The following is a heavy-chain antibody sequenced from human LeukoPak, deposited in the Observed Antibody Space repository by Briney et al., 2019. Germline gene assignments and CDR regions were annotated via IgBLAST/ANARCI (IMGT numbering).Heavy chain of an antibody. V-gene: IGHV4-59*04. J-gene: IGHJ4*02. CDR1: GGSISSYY. CDR2: IYYSGST. Sequence: SETLSLTCTVSGGSISSYYWSWIRQPPGKGLDWIGNIYYSGSTYYNPSLKSRVTISVDTPKNQFSLKLSSVTATDTAVYYCARRFRRGYDFISGGYYFDYXXXXXLVTVSS. D-gene: IGHD3-3*01. CDR3: ARRFRRGYDFISGGYYFDY.